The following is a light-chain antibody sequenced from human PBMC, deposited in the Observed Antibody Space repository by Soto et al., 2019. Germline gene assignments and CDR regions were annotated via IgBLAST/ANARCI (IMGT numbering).Light chain of an antibody. CDR1: QSVSSN. CDR2: RAS. CDR3: QQHNNWPGT. Sequence: DILMTQSPATLSLSPGGRATLSCRASQSVSSNLAWYQQKPGQAPRLLIQRASTRATGIPARFSGSGSGTEFTLTISSLQSEDFVVYLCQQHNNWPGTFGQGTKVDIK. V-gene: IGKV3-15*01. J-gene: IGKJ1*01.